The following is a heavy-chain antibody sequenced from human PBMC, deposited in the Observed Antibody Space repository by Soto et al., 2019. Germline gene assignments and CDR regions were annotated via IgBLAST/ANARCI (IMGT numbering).Heavy chain of an antibody. CDR1: GDSVSNNRVA. V-gene: IGHV6-1*01. CDR3: ARDPPDFHSAFDS. D-gene: IGHD4-4*01. J-gene: IGHJ4*02. CDR2: TYYRSQWNN. Sequence: QTLSLTCAISGDSVSNNRVAWNWIRQSPSRGLEWLGRTYYRSQWNNNYAASVKSRITIRSDASKNQFSLQLNSVTPEDTAIYYCARDPPDFHSAFDSWGQGTLVTVSS.